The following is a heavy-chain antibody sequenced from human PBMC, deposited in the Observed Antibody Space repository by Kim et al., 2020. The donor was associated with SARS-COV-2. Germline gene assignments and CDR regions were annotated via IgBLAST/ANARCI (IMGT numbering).Heavy chain of an antibody. J-gene: IGHJ4*02. Sequence: GGSLRLSCAGSGFTFTDSPMSWVRQAPGEGLEWVSSISGSGGGTYYADSVKGRFTISRDNSKNTLYLQMSSLRAEDTAVYYCAKSWYFDSWGQGAPVTVSS. D-gene: IGHD6-13*01. V-gene: IGHV3-23*01. CDR2: ISGSGGGT. CDR3: AKSWYFDS. CDR1: GFTFTDSP.